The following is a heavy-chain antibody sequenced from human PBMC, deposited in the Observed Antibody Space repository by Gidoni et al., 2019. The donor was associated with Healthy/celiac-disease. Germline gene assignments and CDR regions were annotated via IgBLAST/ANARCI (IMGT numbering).Heavy chain of an antibody. CDR3: AKDPYYDISTGYVDY. CDR2: ISYDRSNK. V-gene: IGHV3-30*18. Sequence: QVQLVESGGGVVKPGRSLRLYCAASGFTFSSYGMHWVRQAPGKGLEWVAVISYDRSNKYYADSVKGRFTISRDNSKNTLYLQMNSLRAEDTAVYYCAKDPYYDISTGYVDYWGQGTLVTVSS. CDR1: GFTFSSYG. D-gene: IGHD3-9*01. J-gene: IGHJ4*02.